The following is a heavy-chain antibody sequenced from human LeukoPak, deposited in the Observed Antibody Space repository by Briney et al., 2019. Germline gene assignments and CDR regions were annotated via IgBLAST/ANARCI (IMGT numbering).Heavy chain of an antibody. D-gene: IGHD4-23*01. V-gene: IGHV3-9*01. Sequence: GGSLRLSCVGSGFAFHNYAMHWVRQPPGKGLEWVSAINWNSDTKAYADSVKARFTTSRDRARNTLYLQMDSMRPEYTALYYCAKDTGGNGAYFYAMDVWGQGTSVTVSS. CDR2: INWNSDTK. J-gene: IGHJ6*02. CDR1: GFAFHNYA. CDR3: AKDTGGNGAYFYAMDV.